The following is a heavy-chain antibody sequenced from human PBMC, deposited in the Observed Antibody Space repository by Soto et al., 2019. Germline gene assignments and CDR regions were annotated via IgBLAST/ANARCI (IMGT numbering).Heavy chain of an antibody. V-gene: IGHV3-23*01. CDR3: AKRLYSSSWDPCWYFDL. CDR1: GFTFSSYA. CDR2: ISGSGGST. Sequence: EVQLLESGGGLVQPGGSLRLSCAASGFTFSSYAMSWVRQAPGKGLEWVSAISGSGGSTYYADSVKGRFTISRDNSKNTLYLQMNSLRAEDTAVYYCAKRLYSSSWDPCWYFDLWGRGTLVTVSS. D-gene: IGHD6-13*01. J-gene: IGHJ2*01.